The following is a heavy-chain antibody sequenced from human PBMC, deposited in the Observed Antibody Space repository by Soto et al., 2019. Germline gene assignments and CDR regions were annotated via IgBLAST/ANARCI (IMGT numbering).Heavy chain of an antibody. V-gene: IGHV3-7*01. D-gene: IGHD3-16*01. CDR1: GLTFSSYG. Sequence: PGGSLTLSCAASGLTFSSYGMHWVRQSPSKGLEWVAHINQDGNEKYYVDSVKGRFTISRDNAKNSLYLQMNTLRAEDTAVYYCVRDYDDNGWGAYWGQGTLVTVSS. CDR2: INQDGNEK. J-gene: IGHJ4*02. CDR3: VRDYDDNGWGAY.